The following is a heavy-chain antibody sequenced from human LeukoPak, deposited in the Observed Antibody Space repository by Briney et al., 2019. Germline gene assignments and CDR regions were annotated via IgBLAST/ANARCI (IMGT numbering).Heavy chain of an antibody. V-gene: IGHV3-43*02. J-gene: IGHJ6*02. CDR3: TKDMTRAFFGQGYYHYFGMDV. D-gene: IGHD3-3*01. CDR2: IRGEGGRT. Sequence: GGSLRHSCADSGFTFSDYAMHRVRQVPGKGVEWGCFIRGEGGRTYYADTVRGGFTVSRENRKKSLYMQMKRLRDEKTALYNCTKDMTRAFFGQGYYHYFGMDVWGQGTTVTVSS. CDR1: GFTFSDYA.